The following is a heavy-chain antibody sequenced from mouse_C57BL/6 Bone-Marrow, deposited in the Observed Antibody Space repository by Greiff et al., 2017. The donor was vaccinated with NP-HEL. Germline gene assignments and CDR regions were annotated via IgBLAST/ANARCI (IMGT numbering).Heavy chain of an antibody. CDR2: IEPENGDT. J-gene: IGHJ3*01. D-gene: IGHD1-1*01. V-gene: IGHV14-4*01. Sequence: VQLQQSGAELVRPGASVKLSCTASGFNIKDDYMHWVKQRPEQGLEWIGWIEPENGDTEYASKFQGKATITADTSSNTAYLQLSSLTSEDTAVYYCTTWGYYYGSSIAYWGQGTLVTVSA. CDR1: GFNIKDDY. CDR3: TTWGYYYGSSIAY.